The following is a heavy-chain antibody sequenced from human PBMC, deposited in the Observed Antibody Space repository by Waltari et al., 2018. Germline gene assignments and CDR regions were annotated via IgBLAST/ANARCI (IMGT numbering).Heavy chain of an antibody. CDR3: ARGRGTIFGVVNKFDY. CDR1: GGSFSGYY. V-gene: IGHV4-34*01. D-gene: IGHD3-3*01. Sequence: QVQLQQCGAGLLKPSETLSLTCAVYGGSFSGYYWSWIRQPPGKGLEWIGEINHSGSTNYNPSLKSRVTISVDTSKNQFSLKLSSVTAADTAVYYCARGRGTIFGVVNKFDYWGQGTLVTVSS. J-gene: IGHJ4*02. CDR2: INHSGST.